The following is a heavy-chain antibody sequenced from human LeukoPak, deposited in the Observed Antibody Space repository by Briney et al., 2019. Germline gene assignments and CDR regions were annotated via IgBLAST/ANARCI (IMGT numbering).Heavy chain of an antibody. CDR3: ASPSRFGELNFDY. V-gene: IGHV3-23*01. CDR1: GFTFSNHC. CDR2: ISPSGDIT. J-gene: IGHJ4*02. D-gene: IGHD3-10*01. Sequence: PGGTLRLSCAPSGFTFSNHCMNWVRQAPGKGLEWVSGISPSGDITYYADSVKGRFTIYRDNSKNTLYLQMNSLRAEDTAVYYCASPSRFGELNFDYWGQGTLVTVSS.